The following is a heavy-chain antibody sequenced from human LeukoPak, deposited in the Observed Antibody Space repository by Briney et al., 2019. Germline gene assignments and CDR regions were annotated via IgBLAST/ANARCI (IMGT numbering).Heavy chain of an antibody. CDR1: GFTFDDYA. D-gene: IGHD1-26*01. CDR3: CSGSYFLHYFDY. CDR2: ISWNSGSI. J-gene: IGHJ4*02. Sequence: PGGSLRLSCAASGFTFDDYAMHWVRQAPGKGLEWVSGISWNSGSIGYADSVKGRFTISRDNAKNSLYLQMNCLRAEDTALYYCCSGSYFLHYFDYWGQGTLVTVSS. V-gene: IGHV3-9*01.